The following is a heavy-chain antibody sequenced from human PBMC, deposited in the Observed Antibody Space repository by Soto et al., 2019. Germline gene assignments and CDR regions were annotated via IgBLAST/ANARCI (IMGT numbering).Heavy chain of an antibody. CDR2: IYYSGST. V-gene: IGHV4-31*03. CDR3: ARGHYRLVAFDI. D-gene: IGHD6-19*01. CDR1: GGSISSGGYY. Sequence: SETLSLTCTVSGGSISSGGYYWSWIRQHPGKGLEWIGYIYYSGSTYYNPSLKSRVTISVDTSKNQFSLKLSSVTAADTAVYYGARGHYRLVAFDIWGQGQMVTVSS. J-gene: IGHJ3*02.